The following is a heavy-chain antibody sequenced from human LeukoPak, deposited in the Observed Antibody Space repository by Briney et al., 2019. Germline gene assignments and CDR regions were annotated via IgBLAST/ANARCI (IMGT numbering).Heavy chain of an antibody. V-gene: IGHV3-23*01. CDR3: AKDQPRHWLGTAFFDY. D-gene: IGHD6-19*01. Sequence: GGSLRLSCAASGFTFSSYGMSWVRQAPGKGLEWISAISDSGDYTYNADSVKGRFTISRDNSKNTLYLQMNSLRAEDTAVYYCAKDQPRHWLGTAFFDYWGQGTLVTVSS. CDR1: GFTFSSYG. CDR2: ISDSGDYT. J-gene: IGHJ4*02.